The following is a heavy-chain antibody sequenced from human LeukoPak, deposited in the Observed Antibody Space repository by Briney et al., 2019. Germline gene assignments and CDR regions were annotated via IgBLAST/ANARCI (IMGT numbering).Heavy chain of an antibody. CDR2: ISYVGSNK. CDR3: ARGASPYYYYFYMDV. Sequence: SLRLSSAPSLFTPRIYTTQWGRAAPGEGGGWGAGISYVGSNKSYADSVKGRITISRDNSKNTLYLQMNSLRAEDTAVYYCARGASPYYYYFYMDVWGEGTTVTVSS. J-gene: IGHJ6*03. V-gene: IGHV3-30*16. CDR1: LFTPRIYT.